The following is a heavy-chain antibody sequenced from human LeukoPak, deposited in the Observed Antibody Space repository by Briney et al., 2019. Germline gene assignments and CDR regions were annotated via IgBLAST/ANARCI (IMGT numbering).Heavy chain of an antibody. J-gene: IGHJ5*02. V-gene: IGHV3-23*01. CDR2: ISGSGGST. Sequence: LAGGSLRLSFAASGFTFSSYAMSWVRQAPGKGLEWVSAISGSGGSTYYADSVKGRFTISRDNSKNTLYLQMNSLRAEDTAVYYCAKGGYDFWSGYFPFDPWGQGTLVTVSS. CDR3: AKGGYDFWSGYFPFDP. CDR1: GFTFSSYA. D-gene: IGHD3-3*01.